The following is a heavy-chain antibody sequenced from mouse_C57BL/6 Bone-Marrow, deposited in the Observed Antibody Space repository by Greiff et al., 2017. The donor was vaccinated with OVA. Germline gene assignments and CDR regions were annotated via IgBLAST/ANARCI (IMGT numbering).Heavy chain of an antibody. V-gene: IGHV1-69*01. CDR3: AIYYYGPFDY. CDR2: IDPSDSYT. CDR1: GYTFTSYW. Sequence: QVQLQQPGAELVMPGASVKLSCKASGYTFTSYWMHWVKQRPGQGLEWIGEIDPSDSYTNYNQKFKGKSTLTVDKSSSTAYMQLSSLTSEDAAVYYGAIYYYGPFDYWGQGTTLTVSS. D-gene: IGHD1-1*01. J-gene: IGHJ2*01.